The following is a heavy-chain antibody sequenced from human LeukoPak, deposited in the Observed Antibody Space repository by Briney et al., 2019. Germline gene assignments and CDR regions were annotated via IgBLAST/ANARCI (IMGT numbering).Heavy chain of an antibody. D-gene: IGHD5-18*01. J-gene: IGHJ4*02. Sequence: SETLSLTCTASGGSISSDYWSWIRQPPGKGLEWIGYIYYSGDTNSNPSLKSRVTISVDTSKNQFSLKLSSVTAADTAVYYCARSGYSYGLVDYWGQGTLVTVSS. CDR2: IYYSGDT. CDR3: ARSGYSYGLVDY. V-gene: IGHV4-59*01. CDR1: GGSISSDY.